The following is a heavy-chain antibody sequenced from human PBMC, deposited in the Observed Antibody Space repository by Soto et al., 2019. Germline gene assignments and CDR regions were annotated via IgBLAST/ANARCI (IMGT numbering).Heavy chain of an antibody. CDR1: EFTFSGYW. Sequence: EVHLVESGGHLVQPGGFLRLSCAGSEFTFSGYWMSWVRQAPGKGLEWVANIKEDGSEKYYVDSVEGRFTISRDIAKNSLYLQMNSLRAEDTGVYYCAKHDYVWGSYRTFDYWGQGTLVTVSS. J-gene: IGHJ4*02. V-gene: IGHV3-7*01. CDR3: AKHDYVWGSYRTFDY. CDR2: IKEDGSEK. D-gene: IGHD3-16*02.